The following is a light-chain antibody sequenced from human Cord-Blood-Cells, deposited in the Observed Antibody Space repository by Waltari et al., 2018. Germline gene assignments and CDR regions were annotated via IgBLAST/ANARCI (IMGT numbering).Light chain of an antibody. CDR2: NAS. J-gene: IGKJ1*01. CDR1: QSISSW. Sequence: DIQMTQSPSTLSASVGERDTITCAVSQSISSWLAWYQQKPGKDPKLLIYNASSLESGVASRFSGSGSGTEFTLTISSLQPDEFATYCCQQYNSYSWTFGQGTKVEIK. CDR3: QQYNSYSWT. V-gene: IGKV1-5*03.